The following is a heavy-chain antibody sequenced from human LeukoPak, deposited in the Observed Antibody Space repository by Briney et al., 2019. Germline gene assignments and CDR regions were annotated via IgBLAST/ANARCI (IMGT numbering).Heavy chain of an antibody. D-gene: IGHD2-2*01. CDR3: AMVLVPAAIGYFDY. CDR1: GYSFTSYW. CDR2: IYLGESDT. V-gene: IGHV5-51*01. J-gene: IGHJ4*02. Sequence: GESLQIYCKGSGYSFTSYWIGWVRQMPGKGLEWMGIIYLGESDTRYSPSFQGQVTISADKSISTAYLQWSSLKASDTVMYYCAMVLVPAAIGYFDYWGQGTLVSVSS.